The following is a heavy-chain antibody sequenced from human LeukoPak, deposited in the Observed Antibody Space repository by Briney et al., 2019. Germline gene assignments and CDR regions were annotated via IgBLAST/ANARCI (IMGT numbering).Heavy chain of an antibody. D-gene: IGHD5-24*01. Sequence: SVKVSCKASGYTFTSYGISWVRQAPGQGLEWMGGIIPIFGTANYAQKFQGRVTITADESTSTAYMELSSLRSEDTAVYYCARDLGGDGYNGFDYWGQGTLVTVSS. J-gene: IGHJ4*02. CDR3: ARDLGGDGYNGFDY. CDR2: IIPIFGTA. CDR1: GYTFTSYG. V-gene: IGHV1-69*13.